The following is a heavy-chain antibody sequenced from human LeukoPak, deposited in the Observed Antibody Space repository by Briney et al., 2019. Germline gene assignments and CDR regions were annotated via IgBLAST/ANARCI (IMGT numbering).Heavy chain of an antibody. V-gene: IGHV4-59*08. J-gene: IGHJ6*02. CDR2: IYYSGST. Sequence: SETLSLTCTVSGGSIDSYYWSWIRQPPGEGLEWIGFIYYSGSTNQNPSLKSRVTMSVDTSKNQFFLRLSSITAADTAVYYCARGSLDYYYYGMDVWGQGTTVTVSS. D-gene: IGHD1-26*01. CDR3: ARGSLDYYYYGMDV. CDR1: GGSIDSYY.